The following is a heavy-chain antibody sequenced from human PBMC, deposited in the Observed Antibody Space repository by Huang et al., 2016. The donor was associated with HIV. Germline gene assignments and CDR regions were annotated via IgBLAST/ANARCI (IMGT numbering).Heavy chain of an antibody. CDR1: GFTFSSYG. Sequence: QVQLVASGGGVVQPGRSLRLSCAVSGFTFSSYGMHWVRQAPGKGLEWVAVRSYDGINKYYADSVKGRFTISRDNSKNTLYLQMNSLRVDDTAVYYCARHMATPRDGAFDIWGQGTLVTVS. CDR3: ARHMATPRDGAFDI. D-gene: IGHD5-12*01. J-gene: IGHJ3*02. CDR2: RSYDGINK. V-gene: IGHV3-30*03.